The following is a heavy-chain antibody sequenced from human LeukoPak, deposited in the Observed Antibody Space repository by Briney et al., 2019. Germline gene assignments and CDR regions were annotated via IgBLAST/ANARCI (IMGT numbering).Heavy chain of an antibody. CDR1: GYAFTAYY. CDR3: ARRLTGVDY. D-gene: IGHD7-27*01. J-gene: IGHJ4*02. Sequence: ASVKVSCKAPGYAFTAYYMNWVRQAPGQGLEWMGWINPNSGGTNYAQKFQGRVTMTRDTSISTVYMELNSLRSDDTAVYYCARRLTGVDYWGQGTQVTVSS. V-gene: IGHV1-2*02. CDR2: INPNSGGT.